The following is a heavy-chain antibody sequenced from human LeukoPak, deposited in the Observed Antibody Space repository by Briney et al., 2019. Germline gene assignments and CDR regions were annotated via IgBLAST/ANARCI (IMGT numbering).Heavy chain of an antibody. V-gene: IGHV3-74*01. CDR3: ARGGPIDY. CDR2: INSDRSTT. CDR1: GFTVRTNY. Sequence: PGGSLRLSCAASGFTVRTNYMSWVRQAPGKGLVWVSRINSDRSTTSYVDSVKGRFTISRDNAKSTLYLQMNSLRAEDTAVYYCARGGPIDYWGQGTLVTVSS. J-gene: IGHJ4*02.